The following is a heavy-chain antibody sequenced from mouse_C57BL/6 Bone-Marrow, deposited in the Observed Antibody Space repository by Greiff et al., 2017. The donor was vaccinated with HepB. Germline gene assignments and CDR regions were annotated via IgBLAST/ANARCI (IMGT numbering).Heavy chain of an antibody. J-gene: IGHJ4*01. CDR3: ARQNYYGSDYYAMDY. V-gene: IGHV2-6-1*01. Sequence: VKLMESGPGLVAPSQSLSITCTVSGFSLTSYGVHWVRQPPGKGLEWLVVIWSDGSTTYNSALKSRLSISKDNSKSQVFLKMNSLQTDDTAMYYCARQNYYGSDYYAMDYWGQGTSVTVSS. CDR1: GFSLTSYG. D-gene: IGHD1-1*01. CDR2: IWSDGST.